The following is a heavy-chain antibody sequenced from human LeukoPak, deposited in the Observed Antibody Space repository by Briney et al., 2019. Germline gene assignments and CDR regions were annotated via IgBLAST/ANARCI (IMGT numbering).Heavy chain of an antibody. CDR3: AKGPGSYLDY. CDR2: IWYDGSNK. Sequence: GGSLRLSCAASGFTFSSYGMHWVRQAPGKGLEWAAVIWYDGSNKYYADSVKGRFTISRDNSKNTLYLQMNSLRAEDTAVYYCAKGPGSYLDYWGQGTLVTVSS. V-gene: IGHV3-33*06. J-gene: IGHJ4*02. CDR1: GFTFSSYG. D-gene: IGHD2-15*01.